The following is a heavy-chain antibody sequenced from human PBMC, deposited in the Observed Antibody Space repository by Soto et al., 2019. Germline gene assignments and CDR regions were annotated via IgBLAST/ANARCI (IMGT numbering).Heavy chain of an antibody. Sequence: QVQLQESGPGLVKPSGTLSLTCAVSGDSISNSRWWTWVRQPPGKGLEWIGDIFHSGDTNYNPSLKSRVXXSXXKSQNQCSLKVSSVTAADTAVYYCAYSTGWYRHDVWGQGTLVTVSS. J-gene: IGHJ3*01. V-gene: IGHV4-4*02. CDR2: IFHSGDT. D-gene: IGHD6-19*01. CDR3: AYSTGWYRHDV. CDR1: GDSISNSRW.